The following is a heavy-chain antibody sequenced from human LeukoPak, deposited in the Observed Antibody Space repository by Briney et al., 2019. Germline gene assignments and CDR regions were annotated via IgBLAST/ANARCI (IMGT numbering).Heavy chain of an antibody. CDR3: ARYPSGYDRGFDY. CDR1: GFIFSSYW. CDR2: IKQDGSEK. Sequence: GGSLRLSYAASGFIFSSYWMNWVRQAPGKGLEWVANIKQDGSEKNYVDSVKGRFTISRDNAKNSLYLQMNSLRAEDTAVYYCARYPSGYDRGFDYWGQGTLVTVSS. V-gene: IGHV3-7*04. J-gene: IGHJ4*02. D-gene: IGHD5-12*01.